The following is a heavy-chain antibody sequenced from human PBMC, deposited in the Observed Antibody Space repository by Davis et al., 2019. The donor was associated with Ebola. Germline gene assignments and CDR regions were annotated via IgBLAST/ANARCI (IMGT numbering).Heavy chain of an antibody. D-gene: IGHD3-22*01. V-gene: IGHV1-2*06. J-gene: IGHJ6*04. CDR1: GYTFTGYY. CDR3: SRATLYYDSSEGGMDV. CDR2: INPNSGGT. Sequence: ASVKVSCKASGYTFTGYYMNWVRQDPGQGLEWMGRINPNSGGTNCAQKFQGRVTMTRDTSISTAYMELSRLRSDETAVYYWSRATLYYDSSEGGMDVWGKVTTVTVSS.